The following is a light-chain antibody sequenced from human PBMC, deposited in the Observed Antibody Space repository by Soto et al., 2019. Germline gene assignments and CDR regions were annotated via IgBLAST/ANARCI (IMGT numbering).Light chain of an antibody. J-gene: IGLJ1*01. CDR1: SSDVGGYNY. CDR2: EVS. Sequence: QSALTQPASVSGSPGQSITSSCTGTSSDVGGYNYVSWYQQHPGKAPKLMIYEVSNRPSGVSNRFSGSKSGNTASLTISGLQAEDEADYYCSSYTSSSTKVFGTGTKDTVL. V-gene: IGLV2-14*01. CDR3: SSYTSSSTKV.